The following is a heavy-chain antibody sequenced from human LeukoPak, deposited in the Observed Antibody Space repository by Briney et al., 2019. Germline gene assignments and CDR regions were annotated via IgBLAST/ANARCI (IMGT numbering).Heavy chain of an antibody. D-gene: IGHD3-10*01. J-gene: IGHJ4*02. CDR3: ARGSTTMVRGVIMN. CDR2: ISWNSGSI. Sequence: GGSLRLSCAASGFTFDDYAIHWVRQAPGKGLEWVSGISWNSGSIAYADSVKGRFTISRDNAKNSLYLQMNSLRAEDTALHYCARGSTTMVRGVIMNWGQGTLVTVSS. V-gene: IGHV3-9*01. CDR1: GFTFDDYA.